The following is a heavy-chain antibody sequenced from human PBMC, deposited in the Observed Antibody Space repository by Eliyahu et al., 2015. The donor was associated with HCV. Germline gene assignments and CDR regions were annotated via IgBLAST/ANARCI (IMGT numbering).Heavy chain of an antibody. CDR2: IRDSAVRT. Sequence: EVQLLESGGGLVKPGGSLRLSCAASXFXSTSYAMTWVRQAPGRGLEWVSSIRDSAVRTYYADSVKGRFTISRDTSKNMMYVQMNSLRAEDTAVYYCARYLTGSQYDGFDIWGQGTMVTVSS. J-gene: IGHJ3*02. D-gene: IGHD3-9*01. V-gene: IGHV3-23*01. CDR3: ARYLTGSQYDGFDI. CDR1: XFXSTSYA.